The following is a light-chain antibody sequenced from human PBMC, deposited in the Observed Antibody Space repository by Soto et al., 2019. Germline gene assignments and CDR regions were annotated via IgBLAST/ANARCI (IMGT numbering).Light chain of an antibody. CDR3: SSYAGSSNFVV. CDR2: KGT. J-gene: IGLJ2*01. V-gene: IGLV2-14*02. Sequence: QSALAQPASVSGSPGQSITISCTGTSSDVGAYNSVSWYQQHPHKAPQVIIYKGTQRPSGVSNRFSGSKSGNTASLTVSGLQAEDEAAYYCSSYAGSSNFVVFGGGTKLTVL. CDR1: SSDVGAYNS.